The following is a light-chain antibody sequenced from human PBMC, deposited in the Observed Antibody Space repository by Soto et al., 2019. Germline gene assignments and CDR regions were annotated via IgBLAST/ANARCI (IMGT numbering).Light chain of an antibody. J-gene: IGLJ7*01. CDR3: QTWGTGPAV. CDR1: SGHSSYA. Sequence: QSVLTQSPSASASLGASVKLTCTLSSGHSSYAIAWHQQQPEKGPRYLMKLNSDGSHSKGDGIPDRFSGSSSVAERYVTISGLQYEDEADYYCQTWGTGPAVFGGGTQLTVL. V-gene: IGLV4-69*01. CDR2: LNSDGSH.